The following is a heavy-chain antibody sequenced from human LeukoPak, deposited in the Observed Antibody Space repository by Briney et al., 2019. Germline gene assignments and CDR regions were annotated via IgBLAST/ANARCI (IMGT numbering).Heavy chain of an antibody. V-gene: IGHV3-30*18. CDR1: GFTFSSYG. CDR3: AKGVGSTGSYFDY. CDR2: ISYDGSNK. J-gene: IGHJ4*02. D-gene: IGHD1-26*01. Sequence: GGSLRLSCAASGFTFSSYGMHWVRQAPGKGLEWVAVISYDGSNKYYADSVKGRFTTSRDNSKNTVYLQMNSLRAEDTAVYYCAKGVGSTGSYFDYWGQGTLVTVSS.